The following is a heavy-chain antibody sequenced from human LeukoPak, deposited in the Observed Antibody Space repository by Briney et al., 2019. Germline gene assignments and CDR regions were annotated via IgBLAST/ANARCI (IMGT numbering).Heavy chain of an antibody. CDR3: ARDYDYFWGSYRYPFDY. D-gene: IGHD3-16*02. CDR2: MNSDGSTT. V-gene: IGHV3-74*01. J-gene: IGHJ4*02. CDR1: GFTFSSYW. Sequence: LWGVLRLSCAASGFTFSSYWMHWVRQAPGKGLVWVSRMNSDGSTTKYADSVKGRFTISRDNARNTVYLQMNSLRVEDTAVYYCARDYDYFWGSYRYPFDYWGQGTLVTVSS.